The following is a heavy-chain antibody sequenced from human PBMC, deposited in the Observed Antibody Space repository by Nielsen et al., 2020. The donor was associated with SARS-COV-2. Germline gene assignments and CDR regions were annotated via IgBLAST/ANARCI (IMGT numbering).Heavy chain of an antibody. D-gene: IGHD2-2*01. J-gene: IGHJ6*02. V-gene: IGHV1-18*01. CDR2: ISAYNGNT. CDR1: GYTFTSYG. Sequence: ASVKVSCKASGYTFTSYGISWVRQAPGQGLEWMGWISAYNGNTNYAQKLQGRVTMTTDTSTSTAYMELRSLRSDGTAVYYCARDRHIVVVPAAPELNYYYYGMDVWGQGTTVTVSS. CDR3: ARDRHIVVVPAAPELNYYYYGMDV.